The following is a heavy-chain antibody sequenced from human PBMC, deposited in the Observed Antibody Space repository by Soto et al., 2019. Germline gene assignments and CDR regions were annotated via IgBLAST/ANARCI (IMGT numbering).Heavy chain of an antibody. CDR3: TTGVTSRGMDV. CDR2: IKTKTDGGTT. D-gene: IGHD2-21*02. J-gene: IGHJ6*02. CDR1: GFTFSNAW. Sequence: EVQLVESGGGLVKPGGSLRLSCAASGFTFSNAWMSWVRQAPGKGLECVGRIKTKTDGGTTDYAAPVKGRFTISRDDSKNTLYLQMNSLKTEDTAVYYCTTGVTSRGMDVWGQGTTVTVSS. V-gene: IGHV3-15*01.